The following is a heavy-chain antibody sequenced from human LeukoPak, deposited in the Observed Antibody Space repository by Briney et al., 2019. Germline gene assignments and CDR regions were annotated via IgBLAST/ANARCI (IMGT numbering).Heavy chain of an antibody. Sequence: SETLSLTCTVSGGSISSSSYYWGWIRQPPGKGLEWIGSIYYSGSTYYNPSLKSRVTISVDTSKNQFSLKLSSVTAADTAVYYCARELYDFWSGYYRDYWGQGTLVIVSS. CDR1: GGSISSSSYY. CDR3: ARELYDFWSGYYRDY. V-gene: IGHV4-39*07. J-gene: IGHJ4*02. CDR2: IYYSGST. D-gene: IGHD3-3*01.